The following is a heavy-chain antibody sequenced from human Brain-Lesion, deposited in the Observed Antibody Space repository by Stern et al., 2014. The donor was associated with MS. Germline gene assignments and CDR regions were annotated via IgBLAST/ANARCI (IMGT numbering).Heavy chain of an antibody. Sequence: VQLVQSGGEVKKPGASVKVSCKASGYTFTTYGISWVRQAPGHGLEWMGWVSAYTGNTNYAQNFQGRVTMTTDTATSTAYMDLRSLRPDDTAIYYCARRVYGDYAAYQDLWGQGTPVTVSS. J-gene: IGHJ5*02. D-gene: IGHD4-17*01. CDR2: VSAYTGNT. CDR3: ARRVYGDYAAYQDL. CDR1: GYTFTTYG. V-gene: IGHV1-18*04.